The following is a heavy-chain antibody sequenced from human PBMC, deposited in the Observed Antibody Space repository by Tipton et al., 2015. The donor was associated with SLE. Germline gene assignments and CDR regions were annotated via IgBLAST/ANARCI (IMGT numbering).Heavy chain of an antibody. D-gene: IGHD1-26*01. J-gene: IGHJ4*02. CDR1: GYSISSGYY. Sequence: GLVKPSETLSLTCAVSGYSISSGYYWAWIRQPPGKGLEWIASIHHSGSTHYNPSLKSRVTISRDTSKNQFSLKLTSVTAADTAVYYCARGGAFDYWGQGTLVTVSS. CDR2: IHHSGST. V-gene: IGHV4-38-2*01. CDR3: ARGGAFDY.